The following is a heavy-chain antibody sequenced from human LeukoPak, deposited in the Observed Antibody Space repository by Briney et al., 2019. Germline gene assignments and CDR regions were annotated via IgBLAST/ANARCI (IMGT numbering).Heavy chain of an antibody. V-gene: IGHV3-30-3*01. CDR2: ISYDGSNK. Sequence: GRSLRLSCAASGFTFSSYAMHWVRQAPGKGLEWAAVISYDGSNKYYADSVKGRFTISRDNSKNTLYLQMNSLRAEDTAVYYCARDYYYYDSSGYSGDAFDIWGQGTMVTVSS. CDR3: ARDYYYYDSSGYSGDAFDI. J-gene: IGHJ3*02. D-gene: IGHD3-22*01. CDR1: GFTFSSYA.